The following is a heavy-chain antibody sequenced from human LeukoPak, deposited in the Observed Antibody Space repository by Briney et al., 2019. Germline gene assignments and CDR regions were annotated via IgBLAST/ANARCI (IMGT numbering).Heavy chain of an antibody. CDR2: ISWNSGSI. J-gene: IGHJ4*02. CDR1: GFTFDDYA. Sequence: GGSLRLSCAASGFTFDDYAMHWVRQAPGKGLEWVSGISWNSGSIGYADSVKGRFTISRDNAKNSLYLQMNSLRAEDTALYYCAKVIGYGSGISIGFDYWGQGTLVTVSS. D-gene: IGHD3-10*01. CDR3: AKVIGYGSGISIGFDY. V-gene: IGHV3-9*01.